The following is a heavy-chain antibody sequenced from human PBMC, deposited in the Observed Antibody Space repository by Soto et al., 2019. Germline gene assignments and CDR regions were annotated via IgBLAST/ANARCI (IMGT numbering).Heavy chain of an antibody. Sequence: ASVKVSCKASGYTFADYYIHWVGQAPGQGLEWMGWINPNSGGTNYAQKFLGRVTMTRDTSISTAYMELSRLRSDDTAVFYFVRPDTTMHTGHYYYNGMDVWG. CDR2: INPNSGGT. V-gene: IGHV1-2*02. CDR1: GYTFADYY. J-gene: IGHJ6*02. CDR3: VRPDTTMHTGHYYYNGMDV. D-gene: IGHD5-18*01.